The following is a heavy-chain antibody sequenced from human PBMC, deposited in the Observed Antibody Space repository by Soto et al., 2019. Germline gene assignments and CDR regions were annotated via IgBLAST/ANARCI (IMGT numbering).Heavy chain of an antibody. J-gene: IGHJ4*02. V-gene: IGHV3-33*01. Sequence: VGSLRLSCAASGFTFSSYGMHWVRQAPGKGLEWVAVIWYDGSNKYYADSVKGRFTISRDNSKNTLYLQMNSLRAEDTAVYYCAVSGYRYGCPAHWGQGTLVTVSS. CDR3: AVSGYRYGCPAH. CDR2: IWYDGSNK. D-gene: IGHD5-18*01. CDR1: GFTFSSYG.